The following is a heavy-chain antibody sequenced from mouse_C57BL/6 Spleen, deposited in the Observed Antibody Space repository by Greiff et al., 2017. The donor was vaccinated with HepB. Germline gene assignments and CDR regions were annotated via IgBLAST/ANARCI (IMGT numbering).Heavy chain of an antibody. CDR1: GFSLTSYG. V-gene: IGHV2-2*01. D-gene: IGHD2-5*01. J-gene: IGHJ2*01. Sequence: QVHVKQSGPGLVQPSQSLSITCTVSGFSLTSYGVHWVRQSPGKGLEWLGVIWSGGSTDYNAAFISRLSISKDNSKSQVFFKMNSLQADDTAIYYCAREGNSNYAGFNYWGQGTTLTVSS. CDR3: AREGNSNYAGFNY. CDR2: IWSGGST.